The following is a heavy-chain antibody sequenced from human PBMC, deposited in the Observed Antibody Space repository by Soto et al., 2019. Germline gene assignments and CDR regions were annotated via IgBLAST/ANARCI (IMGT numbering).Heavy chain of an antibody. D-gene: IGHD6-13*01. CDR3: ARHGPIAAAGSVFDY. CDR1: VGSISSYY. CDR2: IYYSGST. V-gene: IGHV4-59*08. Sequence: ETLSLTCTVSVGSISSYYWSWIRQPPGKGLEWIGYIYYSGSTNYNPSLKSRVTISVDTSKNQFSLKLSSVTAADTAVYYCARHGPIAAAGSVFDYWGQGTLVTVSS. J-gene: IGHJ4*02.